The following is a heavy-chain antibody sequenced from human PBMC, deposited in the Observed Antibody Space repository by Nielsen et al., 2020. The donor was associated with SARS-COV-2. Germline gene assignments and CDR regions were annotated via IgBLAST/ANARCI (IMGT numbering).Heavy chain of an antibody. CDR1: GGTFSSYA. CDR3: ARGQGRDGYNSGLYYFDY. Sequence: SVKVSCKASGGTFSSYAISWVRQAPGQGLEWMGGIIPIFGTANYAQKFQGRVTITADKSTSTAYMELSSLRSDDTAVYYCARGQGRDGYNSGLYYFDYWGQGTLVTVSS. CDR2: IIPIFGTA. V-gene: IGHV1-69*06. J-gene: IGHJ4*02. D-gene: IGHD5-24*01.